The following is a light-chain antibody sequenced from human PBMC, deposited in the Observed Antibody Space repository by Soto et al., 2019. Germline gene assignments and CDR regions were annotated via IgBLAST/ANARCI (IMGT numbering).Light chain of an antibody. V-gene: IGLV2-8*01. CDR2: EVN. J-gene: IGLJ1*01. CDR1: TGDIGNYNF. CDR3: SSHGGNSPYV. Sequence: QSVLPQPPSASGSPGQSVAISCTGTTGDIGNYNFVSWYQQHPGKAPKLLIFEVNKRPSGVPDRFSGSKSGNTASLTVSGLHAEDEADYYCSSHGGNSPYVFGTGTKLTVL.